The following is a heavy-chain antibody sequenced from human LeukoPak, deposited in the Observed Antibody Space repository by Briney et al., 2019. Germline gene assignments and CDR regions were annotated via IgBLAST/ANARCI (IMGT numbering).Heavy chain of an antibody. CDR1: GASLTGSY. Sequence: KPSETLSLTCTVSGASLTGSYWSWIPQPPGKGLDWIGFIYYTGSANYNPSIRSRVTVSLDTSKNQFSLKKTSVTAADTAVYYCARVRAGVFPADWYFDVWGRGTLVTVSS. J-gene: IGHJ2*01. D-gene: IGHD6-19*01. CDR3: ARVRAGVFPADWYFDV. V-gene: IGHV4-59*01. CDR2: IYYTGSA.